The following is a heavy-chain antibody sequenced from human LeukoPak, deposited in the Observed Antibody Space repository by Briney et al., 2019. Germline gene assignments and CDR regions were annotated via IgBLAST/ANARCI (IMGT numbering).Heavy chain of an antibody. CDR2: TYYRSKWYT. Sequence: SQTLSLTCAISGDSVSANRAAWNWIRQSPSRGLEWLGRTYYRSKWYTDYTISVKSRITINPDTSKNQFSLKLTSVTAADTALYYCARAPAGPPYYYMDVWGKGTTVAVSS. CDR3: ARAPAGPPYYYMDV. J-gene: IGHJ6*03. CDR1: GDSVSANRAA. V-gene: IGHV6-1*01.